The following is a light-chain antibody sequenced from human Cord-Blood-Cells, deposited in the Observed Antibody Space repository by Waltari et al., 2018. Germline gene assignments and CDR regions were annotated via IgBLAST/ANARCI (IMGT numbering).Light chain of an antibody. V-gene: IGLV4-69*01. CDR2: LNSDGSH. CDR3: QTWGTGIQV. Sequence: QLVLTQSPSASASLGASVKLTCTLSSGHTSYATAWHQQQPEKGPRYLMKLNSDGSHSKGDGIHDRFSGSSSGAERYLAIASLQSEDEADYYCQTWGTGIQVFGGGTKLTVL. CDR1: SGHTSYA. J-gene: IGLJ3*02.